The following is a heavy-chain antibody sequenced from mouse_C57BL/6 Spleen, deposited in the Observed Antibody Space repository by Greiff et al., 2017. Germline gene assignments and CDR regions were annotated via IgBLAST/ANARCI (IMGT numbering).Heavy chain of an antibody. CDR2: IYPGGGYT. CDR1: GYTFTNYW. D-gene: IGHD1-1*01. CDR3: ARSSGDYGSSLFDY. J-gene: IGHJ2*01. Sequence: QVQLQQSGAELVRPGTSVKMSCKASGYTFTNYWIGWAKQRPGHGLAWIGDIYPGGGYTNYNEKFKGKATLTADKSSSTAYMQFSSLTSEDSAIYYCARSSGDYGSSLFDYWGQGTTLTVSS. V-gene: IGHV1-63*01.